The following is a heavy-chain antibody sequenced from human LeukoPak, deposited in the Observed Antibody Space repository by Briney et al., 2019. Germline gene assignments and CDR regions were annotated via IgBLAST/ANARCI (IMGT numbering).Heavy chain of an antibody. V-gene: IGHV3-48*01. CDR1: GFTFSSYE. D-gene: IGHD5-24*01. CDR2: ISSTSTSVI. CDR3: VRVLTPSRDDQIFDY. J-gene: IGHJ4*02. Sequence: PGGSLRLSCAASGFTFSSYEMNWVRQAPGKGLEWISYISSTSTSVIHYADSVKGRFTISRDNAKNSLFLQMNSLRAEDTAVYYCVRVLTPSRDDQIFDYWGQGTLVTVSS.